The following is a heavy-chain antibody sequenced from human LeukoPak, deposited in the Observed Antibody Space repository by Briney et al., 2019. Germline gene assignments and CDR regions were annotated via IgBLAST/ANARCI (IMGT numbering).Heavy chain of an antibody. CDR1: AYTFTGYY. CDR2: INPSSGGT. CDR3: ARDLGISGWYAPPLGYFDY. D-gene: IGHD6-19*01. Sequence: ASVTVSCKAAAYTFTGYYMHCVRQAPGQGREWMGWINPSSGGTNYAQKFEGRVTMTRDTSISTTYMELSRLRSDDTAVYYCARDLGISGWYAPPLGYFDYWGQGTLVTVSS. J-gene: IGHJ4*02. V-gene: IGHV1-2*02.